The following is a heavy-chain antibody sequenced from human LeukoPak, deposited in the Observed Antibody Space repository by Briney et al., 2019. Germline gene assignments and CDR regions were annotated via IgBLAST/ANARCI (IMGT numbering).Heavy chain of an antibody. CDR2: IYYSGST. V-gene: IGHV4-39*07. Sequence: SETLSLTCSVSGGSISSGGYYWAWIRQPPGKGLEWIGTIYYSGSTNYNPSLKSRVTMSVDTSKNQFSLKLSSVTAADTAVYYCARDRYYYDSSGYYVFDYWGQGTLVTVSS. CDR3: ARDRYYYDSSGYYVFDY. CDR1: GGSISSGGYY. D-gene: IGHD3-22*01. J-gene: IGHJ4*02.